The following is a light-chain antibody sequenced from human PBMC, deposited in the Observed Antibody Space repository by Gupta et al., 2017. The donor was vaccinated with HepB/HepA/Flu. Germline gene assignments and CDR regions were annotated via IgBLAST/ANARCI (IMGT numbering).Light chain of an antibody. J-gene: IGLJ1*01. CDR1: KLGNKN. Sequence: SSELPPPHSISVALGHPARILCVVNKLGNKNVHWYQQKPGQAPILIIDRDGNRPAGIPERYSGSNSGNTATLTISSAKAGDEADFYCQVWDSSTAVFGTGTKVTVL. CDR3: QVWDSSTAV. V-gene: IGLV3-9*01. CDR2: RDG.